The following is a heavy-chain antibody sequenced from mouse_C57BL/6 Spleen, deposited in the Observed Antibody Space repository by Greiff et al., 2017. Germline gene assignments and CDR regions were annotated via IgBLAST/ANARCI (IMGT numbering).Heavy chain of an antibody. J-gene: IGHJ2*01. CDR2: IHPNSGST. Sequence: VQLQQPGAELVKPGASVKLSCKASGYTFTSYWMHWVKQRPGQGLEWIGMIHPNSGSTNYNEKFKSKATLTVDKSSSTAYMQLSSLTSEDSAVYYGASTTVVATGGSDYWGQGTTLPVSS. CDR3: ASTTVVATGGSDY. D-gene: IGHD1-1*01. CDR1: GYTFTSYW. V-gene: IGHV1-64*01.